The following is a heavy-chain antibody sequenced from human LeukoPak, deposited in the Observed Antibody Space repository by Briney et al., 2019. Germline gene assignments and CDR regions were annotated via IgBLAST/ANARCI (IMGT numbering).Heavy chain of an antibody. J-gene: IGHJ4*02. CDR1: GYTFTGYY. D-gene: IGHD3-22*01. CDR3: ARHRITMIVENE. Sequence: ASVKVSCKASGYTFTGYYMHWVRQAPGQGLEWMGRINPNSGGTNYAQKFQGRVTMTRDTSIRTAYMELSRLRSDDTAVYYCARHRITMIVENEWGQGTLVTVSS. CDR2: INPNSGGT. V-gene: IGHV1-2*06.